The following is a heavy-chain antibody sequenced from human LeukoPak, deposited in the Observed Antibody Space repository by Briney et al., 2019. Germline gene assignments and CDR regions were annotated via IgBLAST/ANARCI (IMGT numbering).Heavy chain of an antibody. CDR2: ISDSGGAL. D-gene: IGHD1-26*01. J-gene: IGHJ4*02. Sequence: HPGGSLRLSCAASGFTFSNYAMSWVRQAPGKGLEWVSVISDSGGALYYADSVKGRFTISRDNSKNMLYLKMNSLRVEDTAVYYCAKDRPPGGSPLMDYWGQGTLVTVSS. CDR1: GFTFSNYA. V-gene: IGHV3-23*01. CDR3: AKDRPPGGSPLMDY.